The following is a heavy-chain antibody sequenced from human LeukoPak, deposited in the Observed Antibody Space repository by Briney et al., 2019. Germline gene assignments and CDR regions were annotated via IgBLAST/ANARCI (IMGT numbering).Heavy chain of an antibody. CDR2: INPNSGGT. CDR1: GYTFTGYY. J-gene: IGHJ4*02. D-gene: IGHD3-10*01. Sequence: ASVTVSCKASGYTFTGYYMSWVRQAPGQGLEWMGWINPNSGGTKYAQKFQGRVTMTRDTSINTAYMEVSRLRSDDTAVYYCARGSTIEFGYYFDYWGQGTLVTVSS. V-gene: IGHV1-2*02. CDR3: ARGSTIEFGYYFDY.